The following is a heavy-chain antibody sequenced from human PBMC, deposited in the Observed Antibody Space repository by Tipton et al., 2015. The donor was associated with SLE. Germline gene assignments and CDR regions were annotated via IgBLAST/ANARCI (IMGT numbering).Heavy chain of an antibody. CDR2: INYGGST. CDR3: AREEVIGDFWSGYLDR. D-gene: IGHD3-3*01. V-gene: IGHV4-31*11. Sequence: TLSLTCAVYGGSIRSGDYYWTWIRQHPGKGLEWIGHINYGGSTYYKPSLKSRLTISVDTSKNQFSLKLSSVTAADTAMYYCAREEVIGDFWSGYLDRWGQGALVTVSS. J-gene: IGHJ5*02. CDR1: GGSIRSGDYY.